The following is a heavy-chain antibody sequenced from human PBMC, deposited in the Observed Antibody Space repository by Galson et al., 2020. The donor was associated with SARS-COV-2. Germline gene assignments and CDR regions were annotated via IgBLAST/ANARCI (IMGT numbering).Heavy chain of an antibody. CDR1: GDSVSSNTAA. CDR3: ARAFLAASGLDA. D-gene: IGHD6-13*01. J-gene: IGHJ6*02. CDR2: TYYRSKWYN. Sequence: SQTLSLTCAISGDSVSSNTAAWIWIRQSPSRGLEWLGRTYYRSKWYNDYAVSVKSRITISPDTSKNQFSLHLSSVTPEDTAVYYCARAFLAASGLDAWGQGTTVTVSS. V-gene: IGHV6-1*01.